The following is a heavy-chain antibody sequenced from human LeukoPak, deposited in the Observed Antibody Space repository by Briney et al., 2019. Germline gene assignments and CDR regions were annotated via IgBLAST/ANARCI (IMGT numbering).Heavy chain of an antibody. J-gene: IGHJ4*02. CDR1: GGSISSYY. Sequence: PSETLSLTCTVSGGSISSYYWSWIRQPAGKGLEWIGRIYTSGCTNYNPSLKSRVTMSVDTSKNQFSLKLSSVTAADTAVYYCARDRYYYDSSGYPFDYWGQGTLVTVSS. CDR2: IYTSGCT. D-gene: IGHD3-22*01. V-gene: IGHV4-4*07. CDR3: ARDRYYYDSSGYPFDY.